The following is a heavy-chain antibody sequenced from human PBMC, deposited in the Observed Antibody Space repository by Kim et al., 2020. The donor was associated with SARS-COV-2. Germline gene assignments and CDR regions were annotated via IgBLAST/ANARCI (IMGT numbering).Heavy chain of an antibody. J-gene: IGHJ4*02. Sequence: GGSLRLSCAASGFTFSNYGMNWVRQGPGKGLEWVSYITRSSSTIYYADSVRGRFTISRDNAKNSLYLQMNSLGAEDTALYYCARGSSGWHLDDWGQGTLVTVSS. CDR3: ARGSSGWHLDD. CDR1: GFTFSNYG. D-gene: IGHD6-19*01. CDR2: ITRSSSTI. V-gene: IGHV3-48*04.